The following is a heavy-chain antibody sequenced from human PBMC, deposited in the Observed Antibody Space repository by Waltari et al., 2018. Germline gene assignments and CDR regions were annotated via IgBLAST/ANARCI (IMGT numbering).Heavy chain of an antibody. D-gene: IGHD5-12*01. J-gene: IGHJ3*02. Sequence: QVQLQESGPGLVKPSETLSLTCTVSGGSISSYYWSWIRQPPGKGLEWIGYIYTSGSTNYNPSLKSRVTISVDTSKNQFSLKLSSVTAADTAVYYCARGGDGYKSYALDIWGQGTMVTVSS. CDR2: IYTSGST. CDR1: GGSISSYY. V-gene: IGHV4-4*09. CDR3: ARGGDGYKSYALDI.